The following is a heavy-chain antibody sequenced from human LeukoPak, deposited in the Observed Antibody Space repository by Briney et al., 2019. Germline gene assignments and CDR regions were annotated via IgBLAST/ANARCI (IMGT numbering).Heavy chain of an antibody. V-gene: IGHV3-21*01. CDR1: GFTFSSYT. J-gene: IGHJ3*02. D-gene: IGHD6-19*01. Sequence: PGGSLRLSCAASGFTFSSYTMNWVRQAPGKGLEWVSSISSSATFMYHADSVKGRFTISRDNAKNSLYLQMNSLRAEDTAVYYCARVGSGWYDGAFDIWGQGTMVTVSS. CDR2: ISSSATFM. CDR3: ARVGSGWYDGAFDI.